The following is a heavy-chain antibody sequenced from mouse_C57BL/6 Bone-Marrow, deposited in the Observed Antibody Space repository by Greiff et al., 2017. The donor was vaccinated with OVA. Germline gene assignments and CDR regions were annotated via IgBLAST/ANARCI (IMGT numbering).Heavy chain of an antibody. Sequence: EVKLMESGPGLVKPSQSLSLTCSVTGYSITSGYYWNWIRQLPGNKLEWMGYISYDGSNNYNPSLKNRISITRDTTKNQFFLKLNSVTTEDTATYYCAIYPRGFAYWGQGTLVTVSA. CDR2: ISYDGSN. V-gene: IGHV3-6*01. CDR1: GYSITSGYY. D-gene: IGHD2-1*01. J-gene: IGHJ3*01. CDR3: AIYPRGFAY.